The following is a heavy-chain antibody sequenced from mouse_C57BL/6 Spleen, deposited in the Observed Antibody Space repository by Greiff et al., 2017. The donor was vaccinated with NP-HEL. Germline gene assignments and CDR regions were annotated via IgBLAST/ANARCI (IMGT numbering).Heavy chain of an antibody. J-gene: IGHJ2*01. CDR2: ISYSGST. CDR1: GYSITSGYD. D-gene: IGHD2-4*01. CDR3: ARERGYYDLYYFDY. V-gene: IGHV3-1*01. Sequence: DVQLQESGPGMVKPSQSLSLTCTVTGYSITSGYDWHWIRHFPGNKLEWMGYISYSGSTNYNPSLKSRISITHDTSKNHFFLKLNSVTTEDTATYYCARERGYYDLYYFDYWGQGTTLTVSS.